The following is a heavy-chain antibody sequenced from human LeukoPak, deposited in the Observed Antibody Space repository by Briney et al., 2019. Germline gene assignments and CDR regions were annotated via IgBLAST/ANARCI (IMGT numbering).Heavy chain of an antibody. CDR3: AGGRAFDP. Sequence: SETLSLTCAVYGGSFSGYYWSWIRQPPGKGLEWIGEINHSGSTNYNPSLKSRVTISVDTSKNQFSLKLSSVTAADTAVYYRAGGRAFDPWGQGTLVTVSS. CDR2: INHSGST. J-gene: IGHJ5*02. CDR1: GGSFSGYY. V-gene: IGHV4-34*01.